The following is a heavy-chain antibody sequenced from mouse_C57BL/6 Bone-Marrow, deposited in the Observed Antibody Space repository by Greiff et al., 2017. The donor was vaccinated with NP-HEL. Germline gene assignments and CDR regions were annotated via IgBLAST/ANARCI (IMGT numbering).Heavy chain of an antibody. CDR3: AREGIYYGRGDY. V-gene: IGHV1-26*01. D-gene: IGHD2-1*01. CDR1: GYTFTDYY. J-gene: IGHJ2*01. CDR2: INPNNGGT. Sequence: VQLQQSGPELVKPGASVKISCKASGYTFTDYYMNWVKQSHGKSLEWIGDINPNNGGTSYNQKFKGKATLTVDKSSSTAYMQLSSLTSEDSAVYYCAREGIYYGRGDYWGQGTTLTVSS.